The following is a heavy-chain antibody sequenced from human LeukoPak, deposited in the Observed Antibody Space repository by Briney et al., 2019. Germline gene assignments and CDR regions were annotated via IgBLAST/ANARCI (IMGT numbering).Heavy chain of an antibody. CDR3: AKDQYSSSPGGDY. CDR2: ISGSGGST. V-gene: IGHV3-23*01. D-gene: IGHD6-6*01. CDR1: GFTFNNYA. J-gene: IGHJ4*02. Sequence: PGGSLRLSCAASGFTFNNYAMSWVRQAPGKGLEWVSRISGSGGSTYYADSVKGRFTISRDNSKNTLYLQMNSLRAEDTAVYYCAKDQYSSSPGGDYWGQGTLVTVSS.